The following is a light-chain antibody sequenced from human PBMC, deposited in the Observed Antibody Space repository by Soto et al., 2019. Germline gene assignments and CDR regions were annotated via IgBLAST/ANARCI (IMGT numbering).Light chain of an antibody. CDR1: HTISGW. CDR2: DAS. V-gene: IGKV1-5*01. J-gene: IGKJ1*01. CDR3: LQYNSYYRT. Sequence: DIQMTQSPSTLSASVGDTVTITCRASHTISGWLAWYQQRPGKAPNLLIFDASTLESGVPSRFSGSGSGTTFTLTISSLQSDDFAAYYCLQYNSYYRTFGQGTKVDI.